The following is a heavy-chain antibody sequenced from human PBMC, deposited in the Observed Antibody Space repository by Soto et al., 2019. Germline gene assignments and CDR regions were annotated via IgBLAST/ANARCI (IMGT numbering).Heavy chain of an antibody. D-gene: IGHD5-12*01. CDR1: GGTFSSYA. J-gene: IGHJ4*02. V-gene: IGHV1-69*13. CDR2: IIPIFGTA. Sequence: GAAVKVSCKASGGTFSSYAISWVRQAPGQGLEWMGGIIPIFGTANYAQKFQGRVTITADESTSTAYMELSSLRSEDTAVYYCARDNGRDGYNTLDYWGQGTLVTVSS. CDR3: ARDNGRDGYNTLDY.